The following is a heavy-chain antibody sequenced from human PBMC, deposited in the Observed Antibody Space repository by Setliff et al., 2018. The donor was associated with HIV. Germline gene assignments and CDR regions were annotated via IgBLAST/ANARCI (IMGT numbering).Heavy chain of an antibody. Sequence: LRLSCAASGFTFSSYSMNWVRQAPGKGLEWVSYISSNSYNRYYADSVKGRFTISRDNAKNSLYLQMNSLRAEDTAVYYCARDPAMSGWALADWGQGTQVTVSS. CDR2: ISSNSYNR. CDR1: GFTFSSYS. CDR3: ARDPAMSGWALAD. V-gene: IGHV3-48*01. D-gene: IGHD6-19*01. J-gene: IGHJ4*02.